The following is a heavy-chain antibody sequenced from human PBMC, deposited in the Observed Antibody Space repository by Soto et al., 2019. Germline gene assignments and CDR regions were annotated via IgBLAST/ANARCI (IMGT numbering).Heavy chain of an antibody. CDR3: ARHCSSSSCSVWHY. CDR1: GFSLSNYA. Sequence: EVQLLESGGDLVQPGGSLRLSCAASGFSLSNYAMTWVRQAPGKGLEWVSGITGSADKTYYADSVKGLFIISRANSKNTLYLQMNSLRAEDTALYYCARHCSSSSCSVWHYWGQGTLVTVSS. CDR2: ITGSADKT. V-gene: IGHV3-23*01. J-gene: IGHJ4*02. D-gene: IGHD2-2*01.